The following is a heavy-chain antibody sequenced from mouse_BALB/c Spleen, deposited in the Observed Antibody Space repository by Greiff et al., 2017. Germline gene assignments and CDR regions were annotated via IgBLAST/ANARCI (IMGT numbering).Heavy chain of an antibody. CDR3: ARKSYYDGSSVYAMDD. D-gene: IGHD1-1*01. CDR1: GFSLTSYG. J-gene: IGHJ4*01. V-gene: IGHV2-2*02. CDR2: IWSGGST. Sequence: VQLVESGPGLVQPSQSLSITCTVSGFSLTSYGVHWVRQSPGKGLEWLGVIWSGGSTDYNAAFISRLSISKDNSKSQVFFKMNSLQANDTAIYYCARKSYYDGSSVYAMDDWGQGTSVTVSS.